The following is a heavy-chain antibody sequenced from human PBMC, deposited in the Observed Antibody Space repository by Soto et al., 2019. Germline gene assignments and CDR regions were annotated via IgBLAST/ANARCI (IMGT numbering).Heavy chain of an antibody. CDR3: AKDQYSSSSHFDY. D-gene: IGHD6-6*01. J-gene: IGHJ4*02. CDR2: ISYDGSNK. Sequence: ESGGGVVQPGRSLRLSCAASGFTFSSYGMHWVRQAPGKGLEWVAVISYDGSNKYYADSVKGRFTISRDNSKNTLYLQMNSLRAEDTAVYYCAKDQYSSSSHFDYWGQGTLVTVSS. CDR1: GFTFSSYG. V-gene: IGHV3-30*18.